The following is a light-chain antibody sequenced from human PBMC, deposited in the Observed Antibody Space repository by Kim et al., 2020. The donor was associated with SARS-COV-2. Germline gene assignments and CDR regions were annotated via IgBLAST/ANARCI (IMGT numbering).Light chain of an antibody. Sequence: SASVGDRVTITCQASQDISNNGNWYQQKSGEGPKLLIYDASSLDTGVPSKFSGRGSGTDFTFTINNLEPEDTATYFCQHYYGFPYTFGQGTKLEIK. J-gene: IGKJ2*01. CDR2: DAS. CDR3: QHYYGFPYT. CDR1: QDISNN. V-gene: IGKV1-33*01.